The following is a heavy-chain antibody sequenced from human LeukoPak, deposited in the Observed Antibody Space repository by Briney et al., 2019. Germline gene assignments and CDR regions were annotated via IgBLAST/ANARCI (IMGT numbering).Heavy chain of an antibody. CDR1: GFTFNSYA. J-gene: IGHJ4*02. CDR3: AKTTAGNSSGRNPGWPVDY. Sequence: PGGSLRLSCAASGFTFNSYAMTRVRQAPGKGLEWVSHVSGSGGITDYADSVKGRFTIFRDNSKNTLYLQMNSLRAEDTAVYYCAKTTAGNSSGRNPGWPVDYWGQGTLVTVSS. CDR2: VSGSGGIT. V-gene: IGHV3-23*01. D-gene: IGHD6-19*01.